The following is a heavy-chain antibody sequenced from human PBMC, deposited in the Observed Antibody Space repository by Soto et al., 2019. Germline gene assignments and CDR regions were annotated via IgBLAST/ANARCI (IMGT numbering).Heavy chain of an antibody. V-gene: IGHV3-11*06. J-gene: IGHJ6*02. D-gene: IGHD2-2*01. CDR2: ISNSGSDT. Sequence: LRLSCAASGFTFSDYYMTWIRQAPGKGLEGVSKISNSGSDTTYADTVKGRFTISRDNAKNSLYLLVNSLRAEDTAVDYCAGVPGCSSSVAGYHYGLDVWGQGTTVTVSS. CDR3: AGVPGCSSSVAGYHYGLDV. CDR1: GFTFSDYY.